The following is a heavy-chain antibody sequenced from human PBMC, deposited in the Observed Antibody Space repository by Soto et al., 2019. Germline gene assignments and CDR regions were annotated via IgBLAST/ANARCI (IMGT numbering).Heavy chain of an antibody. Sequence: ASVKVSCKASGGTLSSYAISWVRQAPGQGLEWIGGIIPIFFTSNYAQRFQGRVTITADESTSTAYMELSSLRSEDTAVYYCARGDYGGNPFSYYFYGMDVWGQGTTVTVSS. D-gene: IGHD4-17*01. CDR2: IIPIFFTS. J-gene: IGHJ6*02. V-gene: IGHV1-69*13. CDR1: GGTLSSYA. CDR3: ARGDYGGNPFSYYFYGMDV.